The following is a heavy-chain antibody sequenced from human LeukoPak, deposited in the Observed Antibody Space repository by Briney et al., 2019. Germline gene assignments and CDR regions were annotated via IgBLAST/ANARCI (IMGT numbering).Heavy chain of an antibody. CDR1: GGSISSYY. CDR3: AGGMVLGVIITPETFDP. CDR2: INYSGST. D-gene: IGHD3-10*01. J-gene: IGHJ5*02. Sequence: PSETLSLTCTVSGGSISSYYLTWIRQPPGKGLEWVGYINYSGSTNYNPSLKSRVTISVDTSKNQFSLKLSSVTAADTAVYYCAGGMVLGVIITPETFDPWGQGTLVTASS. V-gene: IGHV4-59*01.